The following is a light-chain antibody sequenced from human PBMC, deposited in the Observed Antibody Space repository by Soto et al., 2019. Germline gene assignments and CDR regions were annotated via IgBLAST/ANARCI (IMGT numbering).Light chain of an antibody. Sequence: IVLTQSPGTLSLSPGDRATLSCRASHSMSNSNLAWYQHKPGQAPRLLIYGASNRATGIPDRFSGSGSGTDFTLTISRLEPEDFAVYHCQQYSSSPRTFGQGTRLEIK. V-gene: IGKV3-20*01. CDR3: QQYSSSPRT. CDR2: GAS. CDR1: HSMSNSN. J-gene: IGKJ5*01.